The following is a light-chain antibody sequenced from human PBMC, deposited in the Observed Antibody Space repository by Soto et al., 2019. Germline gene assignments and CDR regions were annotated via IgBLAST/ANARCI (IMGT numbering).Light chain of an antibody. CDR1: QSVGSY. V-gene: IGKV3-11*01. J-gene: IGKJ5*01. Sequence: EIVLIHSPATLSLSPGERATLSCRASQSVGSYLAWYQHKPGQAPRLLISDASTRATGIPARFSGSGSETEFTLTISSLESEDFAVYYCQQRSNWPPITFGQGTRLEIK. CDR2: DAS. CDR3: QQRSNWPPIT.